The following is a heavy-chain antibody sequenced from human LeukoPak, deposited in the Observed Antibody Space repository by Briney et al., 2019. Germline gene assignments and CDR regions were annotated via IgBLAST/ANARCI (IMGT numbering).Heavy chain of an antibody. V-gene: IGHV4-59*01. Sequence: PSETLSLTCTVSDGSISTYYWNWIRQPPGKGLEWIGYIYYSGNTNYNPSLKSRLTISIDTSKNQFSLTLRSVTAADTAVYYCARDGGSGVWYFDLWGRGTLVTVSS. CDR2: IYYSGNT. CDR3: ARDGGSGVWYFDL. CDR1: DGSISTYY. D-gene: IGHD3-10*01. J-gene: IGHJ2*01.